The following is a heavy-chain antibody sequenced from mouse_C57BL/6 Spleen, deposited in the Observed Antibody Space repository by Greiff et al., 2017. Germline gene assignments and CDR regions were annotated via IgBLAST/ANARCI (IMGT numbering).Heavy chain of an antibody. V-gene: IGHV10-1*01. Sequence: EVMLVESGGGLVQPKGSLKLSCAASGFSFNTYAMNWVRQAPGKGLEWVARIRSKSNNYATYYADSVKDRFTISRDDSESMLYLQMNNLKTEDTAMYYCVRGGDAMDYWGQGTSVTVSS. D-gene: IGHD1-1*02. CDR2: IRSKSNNYAT. CDR3: VRGGDAMDY. J-gene: IGHJ4*01. CDR1: GFSFNTYA.